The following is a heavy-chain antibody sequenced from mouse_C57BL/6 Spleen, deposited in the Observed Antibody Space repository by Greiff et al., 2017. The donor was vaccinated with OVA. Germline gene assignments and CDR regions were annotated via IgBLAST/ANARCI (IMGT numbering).Heavy chain of an antibody. CDR3: TTRGITTVVATDWYFDV. CDR1: GFNIKDDY. J-gene: IGHJ1*03. V-gene: IGHV14-4*01. D-gene: IGHD1-1*01. CDR2: IDPENGDT. Sequence: VQLQQSGAELVRPGASVKLSCTASGFNIKDDYMHWVKQRPEQGLEWIGWIDPENGDTEYASKFQGKATIPADTSSNTAYLQLSSLTSEDTAVYYCTTRGITTVVATDWYFDVWGTGTTVTVSS.